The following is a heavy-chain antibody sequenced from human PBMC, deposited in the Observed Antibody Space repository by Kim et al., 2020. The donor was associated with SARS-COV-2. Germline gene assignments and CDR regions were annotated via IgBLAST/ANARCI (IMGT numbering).Heavy chain of an antibody. CDR3: AKGGHGRLLLWFSELPDY. Sequence: GGSLRLSCAASGFTFSSYAMSWVRQAPGKGLEWVSAISGSGGSTYYADSVKGRFTISRDNSKNTLYLQMNSLRAEDTAVYYCAKGGHGRLLLWFSELPDYWGQGTLVTVSS. CDR2: ISGSGGST. J-gene: IGHJ4*02. D-gene: IGHD3-10*01. CDR1: GFTFSSYA. V-gene: IGHV3-23*01.